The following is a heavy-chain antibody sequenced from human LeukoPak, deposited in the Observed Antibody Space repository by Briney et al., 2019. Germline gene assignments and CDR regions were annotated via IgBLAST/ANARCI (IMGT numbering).Heavy chain of an antibody. CDR2: ISSNGGST. V-gene: IGHV3-64D*09. J-gene: IGHJ4*02. Sequence: GGSLRLSGSASGFTFSSYVMHWVRQAPGKGLEYVSDISSNGGSTYYADSVKGRFTISRDNSKNTLYLQMSSLRAEDTAVYYCVKGYWGSMVGYWGQGTLVTVSS. CDR1: GFTFSSYV. CDR3: VKGYWGSMVGY. D-gene: IGHD3-16*01.